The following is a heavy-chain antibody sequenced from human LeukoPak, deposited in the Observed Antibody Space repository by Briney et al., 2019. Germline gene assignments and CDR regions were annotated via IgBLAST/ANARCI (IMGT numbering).Heavy chain of an antibody. CDR2: INPNSGGT. V-gene: IGHV1-2*02. CDR3: ARDPWETGTTVDY. D-gene: IGHD1-7*01. Sequence: ASVKVSCKASGYTFTGYYMHWVRQAPGQGLGWMGWINPNSGGTNYAQKFQGRVTMTRDTSISTAYMELSRLRSDDTAVYYCARDPWETGTTVDYWGQGTLVTVSS. J-gene: IGHJ4*02. CDR1: GYTFTGYY.